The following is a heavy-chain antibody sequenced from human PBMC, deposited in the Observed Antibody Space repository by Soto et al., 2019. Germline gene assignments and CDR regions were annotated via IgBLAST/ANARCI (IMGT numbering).Heavy chain of an antibody. CDR3: ARGRSSLTRFDY. CDR1: GFTFRSYA. J-gene: IGHJ4*02. D-gene: IGHD2-2*01. Sequence: LRLSCAASGFTFRSYAMSLVRQAPGKGLEWVSAISGSGGSTYYADSVKGRFTISRDNSKNTLYLQMNSLRAEDTAVYYCARGRSSLTRFDYWGQGTLVTGS. CDR2: ISGSGGST. V-gene: IGHV3-23*01.